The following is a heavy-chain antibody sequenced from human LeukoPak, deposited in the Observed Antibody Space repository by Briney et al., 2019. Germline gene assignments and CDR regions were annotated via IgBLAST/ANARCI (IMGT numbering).Heavy chain of an antibody. CDR2: ISGSGGST. Sequence: GGSLRLSCAASGFTFSSYAMSWVRQAPGKGLEWVSAISGSGGSTYYADSVKGRFTISRDNSKNTLYLQMNSLRAEDTAVYYCAKGAPDSYDFWSGWTADRHWYFDLWGRGTLVTVSS. V-gene: IGHV3-23*01. CDR1: GFTFSSYA. D-gene: IGHD3-3*01. J-gene: IGHJ2*01. CDR3: AKGAPDSYDFWSGWTADRHWYFDL.